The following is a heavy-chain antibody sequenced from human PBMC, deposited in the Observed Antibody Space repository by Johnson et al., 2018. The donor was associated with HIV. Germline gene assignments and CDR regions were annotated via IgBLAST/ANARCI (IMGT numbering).Heavy chain of an antibody. V-gene: IGHV3-NL1*01. D-gene: IGHD4-17*01. CDR2: IYTGGST. J-gene: IGHJ3*02. CDR3: AKEGSRGTVTQAPDAFDI. CDR1: GFTFSSYA. Sequence: QVQLVESGGGVVQPGRSLRLSCAASGFTFSSYAIHWVRQAPGKGLEWVSVIYTGGSTYYADSVKGRFTISRDNSKNTLYLHMNSLRVEDTAVYYCAKEGSRGTVTQAPDAFDIWGQGTVVTVSS.